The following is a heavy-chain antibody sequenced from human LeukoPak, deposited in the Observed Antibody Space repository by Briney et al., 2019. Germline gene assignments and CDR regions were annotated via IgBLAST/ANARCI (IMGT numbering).Heavy chain of an antibody. Sequence: GRSLRLSCAASGFTFRDYSMNWVRQAPGRGLEGVSYITSSSSIIYYADSVKGRITISRDNAKNALYLQMNSLRVEDTAVYYCARETWGSSSCDSWGQGTLVTVSS. CDR2: ITSSSSII. CDR1: GFTFRDYS. J-gene: IGHJ4*02. D-gene: IGHD6-13*01. V-gene: IGHV3-48*01. CDR3: ARETWGSSSCDS.